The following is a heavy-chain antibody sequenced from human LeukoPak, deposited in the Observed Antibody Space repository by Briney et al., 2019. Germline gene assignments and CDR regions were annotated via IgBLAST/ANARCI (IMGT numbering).Heavy chain of an antibody. J-gene: IGHJ4*02. Sequence: ASVKVSCKASVYTFTTYDIICVRQAPGRRLEWMGWMNPNSGNTGYAQKFQGRVTITRDTSIRTAYMELSSLRSEDTAVYFCARETTIPPYYFDYWGLGTPVIVSS. CDR3: ARETTIPPYYFDY. D-gene: IGHD3-9*01. V-gene: IGHV1-8*01. CDR1: VYTFTTYD. CDR2: MNPNSGNT.